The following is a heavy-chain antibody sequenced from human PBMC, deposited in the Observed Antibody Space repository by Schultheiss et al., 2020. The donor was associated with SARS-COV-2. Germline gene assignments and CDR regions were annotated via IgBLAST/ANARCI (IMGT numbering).Heavy chain of an antibody. CDR1: GFTFSTHG. CDR2: IRSKANSYAT. V-gene: IGHV3-73*01. J-gene: IGHJ2*01. D-gene: IGHD4-23*01. Sequence: GGSLRLSCAASGFTFSTHGMHWVRQASGKGLEWVGRIRSKANSYATAYAASVKGRFTISRDDSKNTAYLQMNSLKTEDTAVYYCTRLSTVVISDWYFDLWGRGTLVTVSS. CDR3: TRLSTVVISDWYFDL.